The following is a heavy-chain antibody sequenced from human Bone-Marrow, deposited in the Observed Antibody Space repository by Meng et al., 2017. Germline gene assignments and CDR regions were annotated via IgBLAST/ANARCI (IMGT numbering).Heavy chain of an antibody. CDR3: ARAPYSSKDWFDP. CDR1: GYTLTSYD. CDR2: MNPNSGNT. Sequence: GQVVQSGAEVKKPGAQVKVSCKASGYTLTSYDINWVRQATGQGLEWMGWMNPNSGNTGYAQKFQGRVTMTRNTSISTAYMELSSLRSEDTAVYYCARAPYSSKDWFDPWGQGTPVTVSS. D-gene: IGHD6-13*01. J-gene: IGHJ5*02. V-gene: IGHV1-8*01.